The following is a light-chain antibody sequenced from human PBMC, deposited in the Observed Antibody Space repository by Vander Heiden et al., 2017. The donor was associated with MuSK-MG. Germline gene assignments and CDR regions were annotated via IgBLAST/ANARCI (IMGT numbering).Light chain of an antibody. J-gene: IGLJ2*01. CDR3: SSYASSSTEGI. V-gene: IGLV2-14*03. CDR1: SDDIGAYTS. CDR2: DVN. Sequence: HSALTQPASVSGSPGQSITISCTGTSDDIGAYTSVSCYQQHPGKAPKLMIFDVNSRPSGVSHRFSCSSSGTTALPTISVLQAEEEADYYRSSYASSSTEGIFGGGTKLTVL.